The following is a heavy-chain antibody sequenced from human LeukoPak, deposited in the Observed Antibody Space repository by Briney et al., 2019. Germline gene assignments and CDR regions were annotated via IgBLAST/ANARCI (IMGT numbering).Heavy chain of an antibody. CDR2: ISSNGGST. D-gene: IGHD3-22*01. CDR1: GFTFSNYA. V-gene: IGHV3-64D*06. CDR3: AKARADGSGYSD. Sequence: GGSLRLSCSASGFTFSNYAMHWVRQAPGKGLEYVSSISSNGGSTYYADSVKGRFTISRDNSKNTLYLQMSSLRAEDTAVYYCAKARADGSGYSDWGQGTLVIVSS. J-gene: IGHJ4*02.